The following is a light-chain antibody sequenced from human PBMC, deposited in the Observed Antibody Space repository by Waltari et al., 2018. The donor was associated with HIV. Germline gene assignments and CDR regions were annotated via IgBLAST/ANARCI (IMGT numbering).Light chain of an antibody. CDR1: SSNIGKSS. V-gene: IGLV1-51*01. Sequence: QSVLTQPPSVSAAPGQKVTISCSGGSSNIGKSSVSWYQQLPGTAPKLLIDDNAQRPSGIPDRVSGSKAGTSATLGITGLQTGDAADYYCGTWDSRLRAGVFGGGTKLTVL. J-gene: IGLJ2*01. CDR2: DNA. CDR3: GTWDSRLRAGV.